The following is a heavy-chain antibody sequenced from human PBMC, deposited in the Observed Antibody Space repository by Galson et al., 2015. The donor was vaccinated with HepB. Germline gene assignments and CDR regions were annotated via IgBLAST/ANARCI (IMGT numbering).Heavy chain of an antibody. CDR3: ARASGYCSSTSCATHNYYGMDV. D-gene: IGHD2-2*01. CDR1: GFTFRNYA. Sequence: SLRLSCAAAGFTFRNYAMSWVRQAPGKGLEWVSYISSSGSTIYYADSVKGRFTISRDNAKNSLYLQMNSLRAEDTAVYYCARASGYCSSTSCATHNYYGMDVWGQGTTVTVSS. V-gene: IGHV3-11*01. J-gene: IGHJ6*02. CDR2: ISSSGSTI.